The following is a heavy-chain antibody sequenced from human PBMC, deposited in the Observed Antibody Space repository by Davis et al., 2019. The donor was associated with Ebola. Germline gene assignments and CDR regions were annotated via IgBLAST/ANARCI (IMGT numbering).Heavy chain of an antibody. D-gene: IGHD1-1*01. V-gene: IGHV1-69*13. CDR2: IIPIFGTA. Sequence: SVKVSCKASGGTFSSYAISWVRQAPGQGLEWMGGIIPIFGTANYAQKFQGRVTITADESTSTAYMELSSLRSEDTAVYYCARGVGDNWNAHYYYYGMDVWGQGTTVTVSS. CDR3: ARGVGDNWNAHYYYYGMDV. J-gene: IGHJ6*02. CDR1: GGTFSSYA.